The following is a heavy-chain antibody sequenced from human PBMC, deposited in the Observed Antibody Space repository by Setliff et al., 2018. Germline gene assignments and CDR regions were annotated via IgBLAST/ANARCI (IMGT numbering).Heavy chain of an antibody. J-gene: IGHJ4*02. V-gene: IGHV4-39*01. D-gene: IGHD3-10*01. Sequence: SETLSLTCTVSGDSISSTSYQWGWVRQPPGKGLEWIGSIYYTGTAYYNPSLKSRVTISVDTSKNQFSLQVTSLAATDTALHFCARHEFVGGYYGSVTYRHFDYWGQGILVTV. CDR3: ARHEFVGGYYGSVTYRHFDY. CDR1: GDSISSTSYQ. CDR2: IYYTGTA.